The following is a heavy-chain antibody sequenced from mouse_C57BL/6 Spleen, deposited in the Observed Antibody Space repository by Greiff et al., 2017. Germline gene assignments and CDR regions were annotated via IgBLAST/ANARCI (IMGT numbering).Heavy chain of an antibody. CDR1: GFTFSSYA. J-gene: IGHJ2*01. V-gene: IGHV5-9-1*02. D-gene: IGHD2-1*01. CDR3: TRDQGYYGNFYFDY. CDR2: ISSGGDYI. Sequence: EVKLVESGEGLVKPGGSLKLSCAASGFTFSSYAMSWVRQTPEKRLEWVAYISSGGDYIYYADTVKGRFTISRDKARNTLYLQMSSLKSEDTAMYYCTRDQGYYGNFYFDYWGQGTTLTVSS.